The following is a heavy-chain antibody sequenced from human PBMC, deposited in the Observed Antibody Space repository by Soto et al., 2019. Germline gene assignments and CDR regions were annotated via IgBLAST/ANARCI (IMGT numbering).Heavy chain of an antibody. V-gene: IGHV4-39*01. Sequence: QLQLQESGPGLVKPSETLSLTCTVSGGSINNNTFYWGWIRQPPGKGLEWIGEIYYGGTTYYNPSLQSRGTISIDTSKNQFSLKLRSVTAADTAVYYCARRAGFLRADYYYYGMDVWGPGATVTVSS. D-gene: IGHD3-3*01. CDR1: GGSINNNTFY. CDR2: IYYGGTT. CDR3: ARRAGFLRADYYYYGMDV. J-gene: IGHJ6*02.